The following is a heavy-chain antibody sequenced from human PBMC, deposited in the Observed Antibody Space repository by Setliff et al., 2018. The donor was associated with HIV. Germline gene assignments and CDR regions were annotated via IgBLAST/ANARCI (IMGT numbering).Heavy chain of an antibody. J-gene: IGHJ4*02. CDR2: MYSSSST. CDR3: ARQTGLRGYYGSNSLYYFDY. Sequence: PSETLSLTCTVSAGSISSSRYNWGWIRQPPGRGLERVEIMYSSSSTYYNPSLKSRGTTSVDTSNNQFSLILSPVTAADTAVYYCARQTGLRGYYGSNSLYYFDYWGKGMLVTVSS. CDR1: AGSISSSRYN. V-gene: IGHV4-39*01. D-gene: IGHD3-10*01.